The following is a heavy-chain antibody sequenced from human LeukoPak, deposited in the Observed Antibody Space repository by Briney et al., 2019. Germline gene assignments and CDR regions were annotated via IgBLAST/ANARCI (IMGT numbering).Heavy chain of an antibody. CDR1: GGSISSHY. CDR3: AREGPLTPTGDWFDS. Sequence: SETLSLTCTVSGGSISSHYWSWIRQLPGKGLEWIGYIYYSGSTNYNPSLKSRVTISVDTSKNQFSLKVASVTAADTAVYFCAREGPLTPTGDWFDSWGQGTLVTVSS. CDR2: IYYSGST. V-gene: IGHV4-59*11. J-gene: IGHJ5*01. D-gene: IGHD4-17*01.